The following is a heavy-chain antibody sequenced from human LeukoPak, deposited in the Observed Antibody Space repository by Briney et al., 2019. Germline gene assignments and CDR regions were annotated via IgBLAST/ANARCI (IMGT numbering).Heavy chain of an antibody. CDR1: GFTFSTYG. CDR3: AKPVDRYSSSWPYFDY. CDR2: VSYDGSNR. V-gene: IGHV3-30*18. Sequence: GRSLRLSCAASGFTFSTYGMHWVRQAPGKGLEWVVVVSYDGSNRYHADSVKGRFTISRDNSKNTLYLQMNSLRAEDTAVYYCAKPVDRYSSSWPYFDYWGQGTLVTVSS. D-gene: IGHD6-13*01. J-gene: IGHJ4*02.